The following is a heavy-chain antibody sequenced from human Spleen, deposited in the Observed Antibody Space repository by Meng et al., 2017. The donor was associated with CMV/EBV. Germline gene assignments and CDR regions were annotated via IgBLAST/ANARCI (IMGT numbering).Heavy chain of an antibody. CDR3: ARPHYDILTGWARWFDP. CDR1: GYSFATNW. V-gene: IGHV5-51*01. D-gene: IGHD3-9*01. J-gene: IGHJ5*02. Sequence: GGSLRLSCKGSGYSFATNWIGWVRQMPGKGLEWMGIIYPGDSDTRYSPSFQGQVTISADKSISTAYLQWSSLKASDTAMYYCARPHYDILTGWARWFDPWGQGTLVTVSS. CDR2: IYPGDSDT.